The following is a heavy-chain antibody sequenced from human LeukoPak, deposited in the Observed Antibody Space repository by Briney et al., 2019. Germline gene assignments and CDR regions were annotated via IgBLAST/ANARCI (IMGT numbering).Heavy chain of an antibody. Sequence: SETLSLTCTVSGGSISSGGYYWSWIRQHPGKGLEWIGYIYYSGSTYYNPSLKSRVTISVDTSKNQFSLKLSSVTAADTAVYYCARSIRGFLGYWGQGTLVTVSS. CDR2: IYYSGST. V-gene: IGHV4-31*03. J-gene: IGHJ4*02. D-gene: IGHD3-3*01. CDR1: GGSISSGGYY. CDR3: ARSIRGFLGY.